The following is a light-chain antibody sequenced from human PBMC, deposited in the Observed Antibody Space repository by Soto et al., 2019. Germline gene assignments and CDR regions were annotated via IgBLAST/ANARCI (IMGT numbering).Light chain of an antibody. CDR3: CSYAGSGTLV. CDR1: SSNVGPYNQ. Sequence: QSALTQPASVSGSPGQSITISCAGSSSNVGPYNQVSWYQQHPAKAPKLLIYEVSQRPSGISSRFSGSKSGSTASLTISGLLAEDEADYFCCSYAGSGTLVFGGGTKVTVL. V-gene: IGLV2-23*02. J-gene: IGLJ2*01. CDR2: EVS.